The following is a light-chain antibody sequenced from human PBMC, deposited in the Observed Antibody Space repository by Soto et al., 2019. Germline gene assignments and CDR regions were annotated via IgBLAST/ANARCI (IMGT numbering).Light chain of an antibody. CDR1: ISDVGAYNY. V-gene: IGLV2-14*01. J-gene: IGLJ3*02. CDR2: EVS. Sequence: QSVLTQPASVSGSPGQSITVSCTGTISDVGAYNYVSWYQQHPGKAPKLMIYEVSNRPSGVSNRFSGSRSGNTASLTISGLQAEDEADYYCASFTRSISLVFGGGTKVTVL. CDR3: ASFTRSISLV.